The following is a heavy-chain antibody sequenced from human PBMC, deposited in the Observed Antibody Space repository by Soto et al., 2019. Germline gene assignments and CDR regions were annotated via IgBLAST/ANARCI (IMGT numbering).Heavy chain of an antibody. V-gene: IGHV3-33*01. Sequence: QVQLVESGGGVVQPGRSLRLSCAASGFTFSSYGMHWVRQAPGKGLEWVAVIWYDGSNKYYADSVKGRFTISRDNSKNTLYLQMNSLRAEDTAVYYCARSSSYYYYGMDVWGQGTTVTVSS. CDR2: IWYDGSNK. D-gene: IGHD6-6*01. CDR3: ARSSSYYYYGMDV. J-gene: IGHJ6*02. CDR1: GFTFSSYG.